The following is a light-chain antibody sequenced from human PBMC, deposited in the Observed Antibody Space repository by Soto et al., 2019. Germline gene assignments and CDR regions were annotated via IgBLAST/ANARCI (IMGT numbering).Light chain of an antibody. CDR2: YDS. CDR3: QVWDSSSDHPVV. Sequence: SYELTQPPSVSVAPGKTARITCGGNNIGSKSVHWYQQKPGQAPVPVIYYDSDRPSGIPERFSGSNSGNTATLTISRVEAGDEADYYCQVWDSSSDHPVVFGGGTKLTVL. CDR1: NIGSKS. V-gene: IGLV3-21*04. J-gene: IGLJ2*01.